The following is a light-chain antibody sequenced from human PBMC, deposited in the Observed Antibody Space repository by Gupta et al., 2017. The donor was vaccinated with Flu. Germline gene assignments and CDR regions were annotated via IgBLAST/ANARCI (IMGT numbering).Light chain of an antibody. CDR2: SAS. CDR3: QHAGNSLYT. Sequence: LRTSGNATRLLIYSASTRATGIPDRFSGSGSGTDFTLTISGLEPEDFAVYCCQHAGNSLYTFGQGTKVEI. V-gene: IGKV3-20*01. J-gene: IGKJ2*01.